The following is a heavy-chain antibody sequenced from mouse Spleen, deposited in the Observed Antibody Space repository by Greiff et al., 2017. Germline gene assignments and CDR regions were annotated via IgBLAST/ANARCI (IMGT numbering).Heavy chain of an antibody. CDR1: GYTFTDYN. J-gene: IGHJ4*01. CDR3: ARWGTTVDNWEDAMDY. Sequence: VQLQQSGPELVKPGASVKIPCKASGYTFTDYNMDWVKQSHGKSLEWIGDINPNNGGTIYNQKFKGKATLTVDKSSSTAYMELRSLTSEDTAVYYCARWGTTVDNWEDAMDYWGQGTSVTVSS. D-gene: IGHD1-1*01. CDR2: INPNNGGT. V-gene: IGHV1-18*01.